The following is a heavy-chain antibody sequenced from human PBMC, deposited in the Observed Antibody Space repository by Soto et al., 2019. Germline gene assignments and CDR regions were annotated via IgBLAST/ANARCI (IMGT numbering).Heavy chain of an antibody. Sequence: GVSLRRSCAASGFTFSNAWMIWVRQAPGKGLEWVGRIKSKTDGGTTDYAAPVKGRFTISRDDSKNTLYLQMNSLKAEDTAVYYCTTDIIVNYYDSSGTVDYWGQGTRVTVSS. D-gene: IGHD3-22*01. CDR3: TTDIIVNYYDSSGTVDY. CDR2: IKSKTDGGTT. CDR1: GFTFSNAW. J-gene: IGHJ4*02. V-gene: IGHV3-15*01.